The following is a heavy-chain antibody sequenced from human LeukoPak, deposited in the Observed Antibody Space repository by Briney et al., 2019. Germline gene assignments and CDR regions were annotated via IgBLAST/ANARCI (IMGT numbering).Heavy chain of an antibody. J-gene: IGHJ5*02. V-gene: IGHV6-1*01. CDR3: ARGGSSSWYGEETYNWFDP. CDR2: TYYRSKWYN. D-gene: IGHD6-13*01. CDR1: GDSVSSNSAA. Sequence: SQTLSLTCAISGDSVSSNSAAWNWIRQSPSRGLEWLGRTYYRSKWYNDYAVSVKSRITINPDTSKNQFSLQLNSVTPEDTAVYYCARGGSSSWYGEETYNWFDPWGQGTLVTVSS.